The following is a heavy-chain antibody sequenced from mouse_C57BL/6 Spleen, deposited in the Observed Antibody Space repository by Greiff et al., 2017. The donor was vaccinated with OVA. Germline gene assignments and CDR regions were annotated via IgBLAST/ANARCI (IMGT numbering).Heavy chain of an antibody. D-gene: IGHD1-1*01. CDR2: IHPNSGST. CDR3: ARLITTVVAGDAMDY. CDR1: GYTFTSYW. Sequence: VQLQQPGAELVKPGASVKLSCKASGYTFTSYWMHWVKQRPGQGLEWIGMIHPNSGSTNYNEKFKSKATLTVDKSSSTAYMQLSSLTSEYSAVYYCARLITTVVAGDAMDYWGQGTSVTVSS. V-gene: IGHV1-64*01. J-gene: IGHJ4*01.